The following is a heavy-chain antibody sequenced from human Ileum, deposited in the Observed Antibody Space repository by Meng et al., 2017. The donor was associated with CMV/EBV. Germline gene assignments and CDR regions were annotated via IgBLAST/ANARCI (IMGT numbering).Heavy chain of an antibody. J-gene: IGHJ1*01. Sequence: QIQLLQSGPGMQKPGASVQVSCKASGYTVPKYGISWMRQAHGQGLEWRGWINTDNGDTYYAQKFEDRVTVTTDTSTSTTYMDLRSLRSDDTAVYYCAFTYNYDNGYFQYWGQGTLVTVSS. CDR2: INTDNGDT. CDR1: GYTVPKYG. D-gene: IGHD3-22*01. V-gene: IGHV1-18*01. CDR3: AFTYNYDNGYFQY.